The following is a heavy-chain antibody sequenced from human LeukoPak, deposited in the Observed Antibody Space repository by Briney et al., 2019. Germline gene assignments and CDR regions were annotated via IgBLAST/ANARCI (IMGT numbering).Heavy chain of an antibody. D-gene: IGHD3-9*01. Sequence: GASVKVSCKASGYTFTSYGISWVRQAPGQGLEWMGWISAYNGNTNYAQKFQGRVTMTTDTSTSTAYMELRSLRSDDTAVYYCARDRYDILTGYPGGWFDPWGQGTLVTVSS. J-gene: IGHJ5*02. V-gene: IGHV1-18*01. CDR3: ARDRYDILTGYPGGWFDP. CDR2: ISAYNGNT. CDR1: GYTFTSYG.